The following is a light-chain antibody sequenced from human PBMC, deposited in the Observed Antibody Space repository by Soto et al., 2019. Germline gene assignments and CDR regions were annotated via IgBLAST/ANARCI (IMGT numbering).Light chain of an antibody. V-gene: IGKV3-15*01. J-gene: IGKJ4*01. Sequence: EIVMTQSPVTLSVSPGERATLSCRVSQSVSSNLAWYQQKPGQAPRLLIYGASTRATGIPARFSGSGSGTEFTLIISSLQSEDSAVYYCQQYNNWPLTFGGGTKVEIK. CDR2: GAS. CDR1: QSVSSN. CDR3: QQYNNWPLT.